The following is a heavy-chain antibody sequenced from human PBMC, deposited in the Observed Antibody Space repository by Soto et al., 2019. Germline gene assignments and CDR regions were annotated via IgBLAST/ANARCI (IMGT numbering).Heavy chain of an antibody. J-gene: IGHJ6*02. Sequence: AVKVSFKASGGTFSSYAISWLRQAPGQGREWMGGIIPIFGTAKYAQKFQGRVTITADESTSTAYMELSSLRSEDTAVYYCARDPGNDFWSGYSPYYYYYGMDVWGQGTTVTVSS. D-gene: IGHD3-3*01. CDR3: ARDPGNDFWSGYSPYYYYYGMDV. V-gene: IGHV1-69*13. CDR2: IIPIFGTA. CDR1: GGTFSSYA.